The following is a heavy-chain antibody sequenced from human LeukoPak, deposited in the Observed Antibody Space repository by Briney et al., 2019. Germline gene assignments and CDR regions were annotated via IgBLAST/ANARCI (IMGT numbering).Heavy chain of an antibody. Sequence: GGSLRLSCAASGFTFSSYSMNWVRQAPGNGLELVSYISSSSSTIYYSDSVKGRFTISRDNAKNSLYLQINSLRAEDTAVYYCAVTMVRGVIPGYWGQGTLVTVSS. CDR2: ISSSSSTI. V-gene: IGHV3-48*01. CDR1: GFTFSSYS. D-gene: IGHD3-10*01. CDR3: AVTMVRGVIPGY. J-gene: IGHJ4*02.